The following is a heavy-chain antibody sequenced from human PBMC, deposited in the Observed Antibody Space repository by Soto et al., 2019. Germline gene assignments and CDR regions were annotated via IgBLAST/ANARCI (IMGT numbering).Heavy chain of an antibody. Sequence: SETLSLTCTVSGGSISSYYWSWIRQPPGKGLEWIGYIYYSGSTNYNPSLKSRVTISVDTSKNQFSLKLSSVTAADTAVYYCARRDIVVVPAAVRGYYDFWCGSAGSDGFVHWGQGP. CDR1: GGSISSYY. J-gene: IGHJ3*01. CDR2: IYYSGST. V-gene: IGHV4-59*08. D-gene: IGHD2-2*01. CDR3: ARRDIVVVPAAVRGYYDFWCGSAGSDGFVH.